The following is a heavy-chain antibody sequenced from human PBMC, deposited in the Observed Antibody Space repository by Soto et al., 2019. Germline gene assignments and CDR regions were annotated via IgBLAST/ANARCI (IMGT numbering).Heavy chain of an antibody. CDR1: VYTFTGYY. Sequence: ASVTVSCTASVYTFTGYYIHCVRQAPGQGLEWMGWINPNSGGTNYAQKFQGWVTMTRDTSISTAYMELSRLRSDDTAVYYCARDHFGLDSYIFDYWGQGTLVTVSS. D-gene: IGHD5-18*01. CDR3: ARDHFGLDSYIFDY. J-gene: IGHJ4*02. CDR2: INPNSGGT. V-gene: IGHV1-2*04.